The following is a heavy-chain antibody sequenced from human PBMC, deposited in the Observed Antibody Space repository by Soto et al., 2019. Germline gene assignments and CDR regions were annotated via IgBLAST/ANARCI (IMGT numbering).Heavy chain of an antibody. CDR3: ARGLYCGGGCYSHFDY. CDR1: GGTFSNYP. Sequence: AQLVQSGAEVKKPGSSVKVSCKASGGTFSNYPFIWVRQAPGQGLDWMGGIIPIFGTTDYGQRFQGIVAITADESTNTAYMELSSLRSDDTAVYYCARGLYCGGGCYSHFDYWGQGTLVTVSS. D-gene: IGHD2-21*02. V-gene: IGHV1-69*01. J-gene: IGHJ4*02. CDR2: IIPIFGTT.